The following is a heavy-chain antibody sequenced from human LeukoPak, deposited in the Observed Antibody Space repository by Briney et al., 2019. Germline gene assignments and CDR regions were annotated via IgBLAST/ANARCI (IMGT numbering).Heavy chain of an antibody. V-gene: IGHV3-21*01. CDR3: ARESRTITFDY. Sequence: GGSLRLSCAASGFTFSSYSMNWVRQAPGKGLEWVSSISSSSSYIYYADSVKGRFTISRDNAKNSLYLQMDSLRAEDTAVYYCARESRTITFDYWGQGALVTVSS. CDR2: ISSSSSYI. CDR1: GFTFSSYS. J-gene: IGHJ4*02.